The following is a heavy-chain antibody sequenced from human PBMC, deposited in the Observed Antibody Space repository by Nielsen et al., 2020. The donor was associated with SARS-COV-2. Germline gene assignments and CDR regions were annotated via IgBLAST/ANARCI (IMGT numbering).Heavy chain of an antibody. V-gene: IGHV5-51*01. CDR3: ARLGRGSGNWDYFDY. J-gene: IGHJ4*02. CDR1: GYSFTSYW. CDR2: IYPGDSDT. Sequence: GESLKISCKGSGYSFTSYWIGWVRQMPGKGLEWMGIIYPGDSDTRYSPSFQGQVTISADKSISTAYLQWSSLKASDTAMYYRARLGRGSGNWDYFDYWGQGTLVTVSS. D-gene: IGHD3-10*01.